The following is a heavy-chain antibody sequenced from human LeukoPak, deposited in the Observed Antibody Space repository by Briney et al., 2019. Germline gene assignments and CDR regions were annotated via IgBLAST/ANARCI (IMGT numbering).Heavy chain of an antibody. CDR3: ASLDY. CDR1: GFTFSSSW. Sequence: GGSLRLSCAASGFTFSSSWMNWVRQAPGKELEWVANIKQDGSEKYYVDSVKGRFTISRDNAKNSLYLQVNTLRAEDTAVYYCASLDYWGQGTLVTVSS. CDR2: IKQDGSEK. V-gene: IGHV3-7*01. J-gene: IGHJ4*02.